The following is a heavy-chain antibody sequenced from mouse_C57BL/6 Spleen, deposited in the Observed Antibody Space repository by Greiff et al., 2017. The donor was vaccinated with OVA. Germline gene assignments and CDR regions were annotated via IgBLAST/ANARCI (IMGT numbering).Heavy chain of an antibody. CDR1: GYTFTSYW. J-gene: IGHJ2*01. CDR2: INPSSGYT. Sequence: VQLQQSGAELAKPGASVKLSCKASGYTFTSYWMHWVKQRPGQGLEWIGYINPSSGYTKYNQKFKDKATLTSDTSSSTAYMQLSSLTYEDSSVYYCARRGPLDYWGQGTTLTVSS. CDR3: ARRGPLDY. V-gene: IGHV1-7*01.